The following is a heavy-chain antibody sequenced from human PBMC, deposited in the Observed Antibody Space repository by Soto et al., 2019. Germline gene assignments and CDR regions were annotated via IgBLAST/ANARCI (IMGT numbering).Heavy chain of an antibody. J-gene: IGHJ6*03. CDR1: GGSISSYY. D-gene: IGHD3-10*01. V-gene: IGHV4-59*12. CDR3: ARGLILWFGELPRRGGYYYYMDV. Sequence: SETLSLTCTVSGGSISSYYWSWIRQPPGKGLEWIGYIYYSGSTNYNPSLKSRVTISVDTSKNQFSLKLSSVTAADTAVYYCARGLILWFGELPRRGGYYYYMDVWGKGTSVTVSS. CDR2: IYYSGST.